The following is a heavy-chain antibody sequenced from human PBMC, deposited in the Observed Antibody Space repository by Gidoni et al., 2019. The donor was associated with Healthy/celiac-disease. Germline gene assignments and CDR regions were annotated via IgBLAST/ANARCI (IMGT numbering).Heavy chain of an antibody. CDR2: INSDGSST. V-gene: IGHV3-74*01. CDR1: GFTFRSYG. CDR3: ARDLITIFGVVKYGMDV. D-gene: IGHD3-3*01. Sequence: EVQLVESGGGLVQPGGSLRPPCDASGFTFRSYGMHWVRQAPGKGLVWVSRINSDGSSTSYADSVKGRFTISRDNAKNTLYLQMNSLRAEDTAVYYCARDLITIFGVVKYGMDVWGQGTTVTVSS. J-gene: IGHJ6*02.